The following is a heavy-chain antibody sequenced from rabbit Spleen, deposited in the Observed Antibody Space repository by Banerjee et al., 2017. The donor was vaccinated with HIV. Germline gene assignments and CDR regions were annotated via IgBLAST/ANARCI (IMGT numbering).Heavy chain of an antibody. V-gene: IGHV1S45*01. CDR2: IDTNDGDT. Sequence: QEQLEESGGGLVKPGGTLTLTCTVSGFSFSSNWICWVRQAPGKGLEWIACIDTNDGDTDYANWPKGRFTISKTSSTTVTLQMTGLTAADTATYFCARGDGYDEYGLFKLWGQGTLVTVS. J-gene: IGHJ4*01. CDR1: GFSFSSNW. D-gene: IGHD2-1*01. CDR3: ARGDGYDEYGLFKL.